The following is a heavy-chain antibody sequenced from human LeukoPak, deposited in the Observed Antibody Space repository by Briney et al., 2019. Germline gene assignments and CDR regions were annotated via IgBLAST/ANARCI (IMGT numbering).Heavy chain of an antibody. J-gene: IGHJ4*02. D-gene: IGHD6-6*01. Sequence: GGSLRLSCAVSGLSLDAYALHWVRQVPGKGLEWGSLITWDGVLTYYSDSVRGRFTISRTNSINCLYLQMNSRREEDSGMYYCAKAQGSSSTHYFDFWGQGTVVTVSS. CDR1: GLSLDAYA. CDR3: AKAQGSSSTHYFDF. V-gene: IGHV3-43D*03. CDR2: ITWDGVLT.